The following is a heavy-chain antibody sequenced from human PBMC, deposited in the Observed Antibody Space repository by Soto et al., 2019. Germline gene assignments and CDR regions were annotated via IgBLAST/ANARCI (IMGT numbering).Heavy chain of an antibody. V-gene: IGHV1-69*09. Sequence: QLVQSGPEVKKPGTSVKVSCKASGFTFTSSAVQWVRQARGQRLEWMGRIIPILGIANYAQKFQGRVTITADKSTSTAYMELSSLRSEDTAVYYCARDSGYCSGGSCYSQGHNAFDIWGQGTMVTVSS. D-gene: IGHD2-15*01. CDR2: IIPILGIA. CDR3: ARDSGYCSGGSCYSQGHNAFDI. J-gene: IGHJ3*02. CDR1: GFTFTSSA.